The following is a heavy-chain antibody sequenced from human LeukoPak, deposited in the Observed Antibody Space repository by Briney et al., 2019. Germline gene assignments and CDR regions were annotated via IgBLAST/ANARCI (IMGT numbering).Heavy chain of an antibody. Sequence: SETLSLTCTVSGGSISSDSYSWSWIRQPAGKGLEWIGRIYTSGSTNYNPSLKSRVTISVDTSKRQFSLKLSSVSAADTAVYYCAREKIGYYDNSGRGWFDPWGQGTLVTVSS. CDR1: GGSISSDSYS. CDR3: AREKIGYYDNSGRGWFDP. J-gene: IGHJ5*02. D-gene: IGHD3-22*01. V-gene: IGHV4-61*02. CDR2: IYTSGST.